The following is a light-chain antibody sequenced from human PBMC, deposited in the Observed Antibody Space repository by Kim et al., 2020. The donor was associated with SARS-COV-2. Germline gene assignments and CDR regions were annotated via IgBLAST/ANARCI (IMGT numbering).Light chain of an antibody. CDR2: RDT. Sequence: SYELTQPLSVSVALGQTASITCGGNNIGAKAVHWYQQKPGQAPMLVIYRDTNRPSGIPERFSGSNSGNSATLSISRAQVGDDADYYCQVWDIHTVVFGGG. CDR3: QVWDIHTVV. CDR1: NIGAKA. J-gene: IGLJ2*01. V-gene: IGLV3-9*01.